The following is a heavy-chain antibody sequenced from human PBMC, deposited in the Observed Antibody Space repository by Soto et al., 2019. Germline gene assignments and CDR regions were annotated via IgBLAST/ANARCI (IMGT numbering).Heavy chain of an antibody. J-gene: IGHJ6*02. CDR3: ASDLSGRADV. V-gene: IGHV3-74*01. CDR1: GFTFSSDW. Sequence: GGSLRLSCAASGFTFSSDWMHWVRQAPGKGLVWVSRMNEDGGTTDYADSVKGRFTISRDNAKNTLYLQMNSLRVEDTAVYYCASDLSGRADVWGQGTTVTVSS. D-gene: IGHD3-10*01. CDR2: MNEDGGTT.